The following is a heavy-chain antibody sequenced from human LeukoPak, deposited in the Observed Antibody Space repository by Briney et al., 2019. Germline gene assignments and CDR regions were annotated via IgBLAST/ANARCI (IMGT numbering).Heavy chain of an antibody. Sequence: ASVKVSCKASGYTFTSYYIDWVRQAPGQGLEWMGVINPNGGSTTSAQKFQGRVTMTRARSTTTVYMELSSLRSEDTAVYYCARDPSGSWQWFDYWGQGTLVTVSS. V-gene: IGHV1-46*01. D-gene: IGHD1-26*01. J-gene: IGHJ4*02. CDR1: GYTFTSYY. CDR2: INPNGGST. CDR3: ARDPSGSWQWFDY.